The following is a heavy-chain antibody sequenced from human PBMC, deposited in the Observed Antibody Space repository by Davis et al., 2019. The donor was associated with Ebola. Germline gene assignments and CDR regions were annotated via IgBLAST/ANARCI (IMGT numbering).Heavy chain of an antibody. CDR2: IKQDGSEK. Sequence: GGSLRLSCAASGFTFSSYWMSWVRQAPGKGLEWVANIKQDGSEKYYVDSVKGRFTISRDNAKNSLYLQMNSLRAEDTAVYYCARDNRYGSGSYYLPYGMDVWGKGTTVTVSS. J-gene: IGHJ6*04. V-gene: IGHV3-7*01. CDR1: GFTFSSYW. D-gene: IGHD3-10*01. CDR3: ARDNRYGSGSYYLPYGMDV.